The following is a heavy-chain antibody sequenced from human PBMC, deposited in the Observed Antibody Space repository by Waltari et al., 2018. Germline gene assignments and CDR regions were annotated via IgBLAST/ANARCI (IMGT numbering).Heavy chain of an antibody. Sequence: EVQLVESGGGLVQPGGCLRLSCAASGITVGNNYMSWVRQAPGKGLELISLIYSSGRTYYADSVKGRFTISRDNSKNTLYLQMNSLRSEDTAVYFCARDPPGVAAAGPGRGWGQGTLVTVSS. J-gene: IGHJ4*02. CDR2: IYSSGRT. CDR1: GITVGNNY. V-gene: IGHV3-66*02. D-gene: IGHD6-25*01. CDR3: ARDPPGVAAAGPGRG.